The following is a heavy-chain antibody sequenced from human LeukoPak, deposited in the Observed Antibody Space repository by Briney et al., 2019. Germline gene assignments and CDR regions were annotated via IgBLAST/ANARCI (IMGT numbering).Heavy chain of an antibody. CDR2: IVGVGGTT. J-gene: IGHJ6*02. CDR1: GYFFEDNA. Sequence: GGSLRLSCAASGYFFEDNAIQWVVKAHGKVWSWVSLIVGVGGTTYYADSVKGRFTISRDNTKNSLFLQMSSLRPEDTAFYYCAKVIQQWLVPDYYYYGMDVWGQGTTVTVAS. CDR3: AKVIQQWLVPDYYYYGMDV. V-gene: IGHV3-43*02. D-gene: IGHD6-19*01.